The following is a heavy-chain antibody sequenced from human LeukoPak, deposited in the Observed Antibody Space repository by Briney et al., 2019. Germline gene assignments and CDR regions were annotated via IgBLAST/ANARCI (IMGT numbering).Heavy chain of an antibody. Sequence: SGTLSLTCTVSGGSISSSDYYWGWIRQPPGKGLEWIASIYYSGSTYYSPSLKSGVTISVDTSKNQFSLKLRSVTATDTAVYYCARGLTRGYTYGGCFDPWGQGTLVTVSS. CDR1: GGSISSSDYY. D-gene: IGHD5-12*01. CDR3: ARGLTRGYTYGGCFDP. V-gene: IGHV4-39*01. CDR2: IYYSGST. J-gene: IGHJ5*02.